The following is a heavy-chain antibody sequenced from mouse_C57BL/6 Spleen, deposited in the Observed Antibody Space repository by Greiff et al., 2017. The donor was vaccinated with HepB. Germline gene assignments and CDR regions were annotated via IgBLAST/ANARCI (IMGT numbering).Heavy chain of an antibody. CDR3: ARTDGYHYFDY. CDR1: GFTFSDYY. D-gene: IGHD2-3*01. Sequence: EVKLVESEGGLVQPGSSMKLSCTASGFTFSDYYMAWVRQVPEKGLEWVANINYDGSSTYYLDSLKSRFIISRDNAKNILYLQMSSLKSEDTATYYCARTDGYHYFDYWGQGTTLTVSS. V-gene: IGHV5-16*01. CDR2: INYDGSST. J-gene: IGHJ2*01.